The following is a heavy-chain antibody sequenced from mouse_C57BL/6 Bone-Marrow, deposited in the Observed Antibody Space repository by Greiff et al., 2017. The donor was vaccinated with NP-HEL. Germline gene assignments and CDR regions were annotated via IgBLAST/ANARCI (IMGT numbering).Heavy chain of an antibody. CDR1: GFTFSSYT. Sequence: EVMLVESGGGLVKPGGSLKLSCAASGFTFSSYTMSWVRQTPEKRLEWVATISGGGGNTYYPDSVKGRFTISRDNAKNTLYLQMSSLRSEDTALYYCARLYGRFAYWGQGTLVTVSA. CDR2: ISGGGGNT. D-gene: IGHD2-10*02. CDR3: ARLYGRFAY. J-gene: IGHJ3*01. V-gene: IGHV5-9*01.